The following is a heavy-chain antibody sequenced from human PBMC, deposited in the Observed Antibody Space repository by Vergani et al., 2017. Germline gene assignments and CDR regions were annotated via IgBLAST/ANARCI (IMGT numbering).Heavy chain of an antibody. D-gene: IGHD3-16*01. CDR3: ARDNYDYVWGPKLDY. CDR2: INPNSGGT. J-gene: IGHJ4*02. CDR1: GYTFTGYY. Sequence: QVQLVQSGAEVKKPGASVKVSCKASGYTFTGYYMHWVRQAPGQGLEWMGWINPNSGGTNYAQKFQGRVTMTTDTSTSTDYMELRSLRSDDTAVYYCARDNYDYVWGPKLDYWGQGTLVTVSS. V-gene: IGHV1-2*02.